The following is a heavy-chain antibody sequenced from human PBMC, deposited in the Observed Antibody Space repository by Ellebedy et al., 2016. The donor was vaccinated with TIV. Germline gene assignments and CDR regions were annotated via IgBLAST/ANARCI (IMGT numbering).Heavy chain of an antibody. V-gene: IGHV3-23*01. CDR3: AKDRPSDY. Sequence: PGGSLRLSCAASGFTFSRYGMHWVRQAPGKGLEWVSGIIASGGSTYYADSVKGRFTIARDNSENTLYMQMNNLRAEDTAVYYCAKDRPSDYWGQGTLVTASS. J-gene: IGHJ4*02. CDR2: IIASGGST. CDR1: GFTFSRYG.